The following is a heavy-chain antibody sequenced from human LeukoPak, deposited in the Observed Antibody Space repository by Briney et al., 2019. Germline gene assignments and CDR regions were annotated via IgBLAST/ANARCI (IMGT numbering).Heavy chain of an antibody. CDR1: GYTFTGYY. CDR3: ARDLWKFYDDSGYNRDFDS. CDR2: IGTYGGDT. Sequence: ASVKVSCKASGYTFTGYYMHWVRQAPGQGLEWMGWIGTYGGDTCYAQKFQGRITVTTDTSTSTVYMELRNLRSDDTAVYYCARDLWKFYDDSGYNRDFDSWGQGTLVTVSS. J-gene: IGHJ5*01. D-gene: IGHD3-22*01. V-gene: IGHV1-18*04.